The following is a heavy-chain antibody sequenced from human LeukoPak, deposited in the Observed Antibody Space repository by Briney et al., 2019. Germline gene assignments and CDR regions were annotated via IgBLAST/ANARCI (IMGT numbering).Heavy chain of an antibody. Sequence: GGSLGLSCVASGFTFTSYWMSWVHQAPGQGLEWVANIKQDGNEKYYVDSVKGRFTISRDNAKNSPYLQIDSLRAEDTAVYYCGRIYITVASRLLDYWGQGTLVTVSS. CDR2: IKQDGNEK. J-gene: IGHJ4*02. CDR3: GRIYITVASRLLDY. CDR1: GFTFTSYW. V-gene: IGHV3-7*05. D-gene: IGHD6-19*01.